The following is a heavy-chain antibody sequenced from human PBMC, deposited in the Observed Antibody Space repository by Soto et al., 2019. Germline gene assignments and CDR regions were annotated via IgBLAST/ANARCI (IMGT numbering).Heavy chain of an antibody. CDR3: ARHILPGIAAAGAVYGPAPDY. Sequence: AESLKISCKGSGYSFTSYWISWVRQIPGRGLQWMGRIDPSDSYTNYSPSFQGHVTISADKSISTAYLQWSSLKASDTAMYYCARHILPGIAAAGAVYGPAPDYWGQGTLVTVSS. J-gene: IGHJ4*02. CDR2: IDPSDSYT. CDR1: GYSFTSYW. D-gene: IGHD6-13*01. V-gene: IGHV5-10-1*01.